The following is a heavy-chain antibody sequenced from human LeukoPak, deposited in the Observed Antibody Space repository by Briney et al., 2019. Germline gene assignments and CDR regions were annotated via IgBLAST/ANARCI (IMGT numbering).Heavy chain of an antibody. CDR3: ASRFWGSYRYRDKNWFDP. D-gene: IGHD3-16*02. CDR1: GGSFSGYY. CDR2: INHSGST. J-gene: IGHJ5*02. Sequence: PSETLSLTCAVYGGSFSGYYWSWIRQPPGKGLEWIGEINHSGSTNYNSSLKSRVTISVDTSKNQFSLKLSSVTAADTAVYYCASRFWGSYRYRDKNWFDPWGQGTLVTVSS. V-gene: IGHV4-34*01.